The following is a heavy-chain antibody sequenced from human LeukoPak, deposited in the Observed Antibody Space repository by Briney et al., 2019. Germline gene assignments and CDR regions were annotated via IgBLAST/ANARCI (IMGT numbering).Heavy chain of an antibody. CDR2: ISSSSSYI. V-gene: IGHV3-21*01. D-gene: IGHD6-13*01. CDR1: GFTFSSYS. J-gene: IGHJ4*02. CDR3: AKVKAEAGTGDY. Sequence: GGSLRLSCAASGFTFSSYSMNWVRQAPGKGLEWVSSISSSSSYIYYADSVKGRFTISRDNAKNSLYLQMNSLRAEDTAVYYCAKVKAEAGTGDYWGQGTLVTVSS.